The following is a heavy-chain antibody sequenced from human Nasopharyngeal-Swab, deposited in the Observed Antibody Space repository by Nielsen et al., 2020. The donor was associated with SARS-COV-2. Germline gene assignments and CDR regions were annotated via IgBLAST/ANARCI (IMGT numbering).Heavy chain of an antibody. CDR3: ARGRRVVRGVIITNYYYYYYMDV. D-gene: IGHD3-10*01. CDR2: INHSGST. Sequence: WIRQPPWKGLEWIGEINHSGSTNYNPSLKSRVTISVDTSKNQFSLKLSSVTAADTAVYYCARGRRVVRGVIITNYYYYYYMDVWGKGTTVTVSS. J-gene: IGHJ6*03. V-gene: IGHV4-34*01.